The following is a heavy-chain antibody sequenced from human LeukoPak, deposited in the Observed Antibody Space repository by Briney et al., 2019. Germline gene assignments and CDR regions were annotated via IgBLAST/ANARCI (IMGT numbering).Heavy chain of an antibody. CDR2: INHSGST. Sequence: PSETLSLTCAVYGGSFSGYYWSWIRQPPGKGLEWIGEINHSGSTNYNPSLKSRVTMSVDTSKNQFSLKLSSVTAVDTAVYYCARKATTGPTKAAFDIWGQGTMVTVSS. CDR1: GGSFSGYY. CDR3: ARKATTGPTKAAFDI. D-gene: IGHD4-17*01. J-gene: IGHJ3*02. V-gene: IGHV4-34*01.